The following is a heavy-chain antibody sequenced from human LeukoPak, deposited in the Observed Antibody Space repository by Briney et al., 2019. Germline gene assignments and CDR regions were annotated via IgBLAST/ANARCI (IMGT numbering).Heavy chain of an antibody. D-gene: IGHD3-9*01. Sequence: GGSLRLSCAASGFTFSSYWMSWVRQAPGKGLEWVANIKQDGSEKYYVDSVKGRFTISRDNAKNSLYLQMNSLRAEDTAVYYCARDLPFDILTGNDAFDIWGQGTMVTVSP. V-gene: IGHV3-7*03. CDR3: ARDLPFDILTGNDAFDI. J-gene: IGHJ3*02. CDR2: IKQDGSEK. CDR1: GFTFSSYW.